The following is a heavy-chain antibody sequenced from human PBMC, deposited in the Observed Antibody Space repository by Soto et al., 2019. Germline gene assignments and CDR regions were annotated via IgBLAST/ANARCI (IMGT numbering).Heavy chain of an antibody. V-gene: IGHV3-23*01. CDR2: ISYGGGTT. CDR3: AKDVHYYDSSGYYLY. CDR1: EFTFSNYA. J-gene: IGHJ4*02. Sequence: GGSLRLSCAASEFTFSNYAMSWVRQAPGKGLEWVSAISYGGGTTYYADSVKGRFTISRDNSKNTLYLQMNSLRAEDTAVYYCAKDVHYYDSSGYYLYWGQGTLVTVSS. D-gene: IGHD3-22*01.